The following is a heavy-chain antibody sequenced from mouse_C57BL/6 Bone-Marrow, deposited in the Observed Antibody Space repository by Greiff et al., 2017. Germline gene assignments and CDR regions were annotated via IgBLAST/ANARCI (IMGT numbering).Heavy chain of an antibody. CDR1: GFTFSSYA. CDR3: ARDGSSSDY. Sequence: EVKLMESGGGLVKPGGSLKLSCAASGFTFSSYAMSWVRQTPEKRLEWVATISDGGSYTYYPDNVKGRFTISRDNAKNNLYLQMSHLKSEDTAMYYCARDGSSSDYWGKGTTLTVSS. J-gene: IGHJ2*01. CDR2: ISDGGSYT. V-gene: IGHV5-4*01. D-gene: IGHD1-1*01.